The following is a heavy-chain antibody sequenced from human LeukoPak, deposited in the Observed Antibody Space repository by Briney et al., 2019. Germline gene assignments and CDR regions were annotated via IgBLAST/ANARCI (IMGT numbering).Heavy chain of an antibody. CDR2: INYNGRA. V-gene: IGHV4-39*01. CDR1: GGSISNNNYF. J-gene: IGHJ5*02. CDR3: ASHMTTP. D-gene: IGHD4-11*01. Sequence: SETLSLTCTVSGGSISNNNYFWSWVRQAPGKGLEWIAYINYNGRASYNPSLTSRVTISVDTSKNQFSLKLSSVTAADTAVYYCASHMTTPWGQGTLVTVSS.